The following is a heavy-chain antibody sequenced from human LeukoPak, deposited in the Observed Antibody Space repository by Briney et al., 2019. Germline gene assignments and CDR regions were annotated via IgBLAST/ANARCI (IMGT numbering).Heavy chain of an antibody. CDR2: IFYSGGT. D-gene: IGHD4-17*01. CDR3: ARLSTVTTSFDY. V-gene: IGHV4-39*07. Sequence: SEILSLTCTVSGGSISTSNYYWGWIRQPPGKGLEWIGNIFYSGGTYYSPSLRSRVTISLDTSRNQFSLKLSSVTAADTAVYYCARLSTVTTSFDYWGQGTLVTVSS. J-gene: IGHJ4*02. CDR1: GGSISTSNYY.